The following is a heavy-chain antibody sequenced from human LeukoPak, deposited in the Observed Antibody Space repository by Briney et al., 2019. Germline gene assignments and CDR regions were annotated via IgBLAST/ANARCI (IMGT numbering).Heavy chain of an antibody. CDR1: GGSFSGYY. Sequence: SETLSLTCAVYGGSFSGYYWSWIRHPPGKGLEWIGEINHSGSTNYNPSLKSRVTISVDTSKNQFSLKLSSVTAADTAVYYCARQRRGKRSPFDYWGKGTLVTVSS. J-gene: IGHJ4*02. CDR2: INHSGST. V-gene: IGHV4-34*01. CDR3: ARQRRGKRSPFDY. D-gene: IGHD3-10*01.